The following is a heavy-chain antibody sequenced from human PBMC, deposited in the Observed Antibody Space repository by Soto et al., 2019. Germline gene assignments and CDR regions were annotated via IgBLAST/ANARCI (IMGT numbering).Heavy chain of an antibody. Sequence: SETLSLTCTFSGGSIISSSYYWGWIRQPPGKGLEWIGSIYYSGSTYYNPSLKSRVTISVDTSKNQFSLKLSSVTAADTAVYYCARPRITMVRGVIMHDYGMDVWGQGTTVTVSS. CDR1: GGSIISSSYY. D-gene: IGHD3-10*01. CDR2: IYYSGST. V-gene: IGHV4-39*01. J-gene: IGHJ6*02. CDR3: ARPRITMVRGVIMHDYGMDV.